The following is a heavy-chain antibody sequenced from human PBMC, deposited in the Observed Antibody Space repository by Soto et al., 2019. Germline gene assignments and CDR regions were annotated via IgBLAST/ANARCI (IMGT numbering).Heavy chain of an antibody. D-gene: IGHD5-18*01. CDR2: INPYNGNT. V-gene: IGHV1-18*01. CDR1: GYTFTSYA. CDR3: ARDTAMALPDA. J-gene: IGHJ4*02. Sequence: QVQLVQSGTEVKKPGASVKVSCKASGYTFTSYAISWVRQAPGQGLEWMWWINPYNGNTNYAQKLQGRVPMTTDTSTSTAYMELRSLRSDDTAVYYCARDTAMALPDAWGQGTLFTVSS.